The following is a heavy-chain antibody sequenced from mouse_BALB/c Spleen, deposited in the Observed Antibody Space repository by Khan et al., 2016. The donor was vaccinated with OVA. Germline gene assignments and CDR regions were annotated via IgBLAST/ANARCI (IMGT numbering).Heavy chain of an antibody. J-gene: IGHJ3*01. CDR2: IFPNTGGT. D-gene: IGHD1-2*01. V-gene: IGHV1S29*02. CDR3: ARSGYGSVAY. Sequence: VQLQQSGPELVTPGASVRISCKTSGYTFTDFNLDWVKQSHGKSLEWIGYIFPNTGGTGYNQKFKTKATLTVDSSSSTAYMELRSLTSDDSAVYYCARSGYGSVAYWGQGTLVTVSA. CDR1: GYTFTDFN.